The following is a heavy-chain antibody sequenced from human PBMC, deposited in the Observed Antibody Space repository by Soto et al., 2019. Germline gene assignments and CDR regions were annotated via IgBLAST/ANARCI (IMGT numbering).Heavy chain of an antibody. CDR3: AKEGVLRFLEWLSTQDY. Sequence: EVQLLESGGGLVQPGGSLRLSCAASGFTFSSYAMSWVRQAPGKGLEWVSAISGSGGSTYYADSVKGRFTISRDNSKNTLYLEMISLRAEDTAVYYCAKEGVLRFLEWLSTQDYWGQGTLDTVT. CDR2: ISGSGGST. CDR1: GFTFSSYA. J-gene: IGHJ4*02. V-gene: IGHV3-23*01. D-gene: IGHD3-3*01.